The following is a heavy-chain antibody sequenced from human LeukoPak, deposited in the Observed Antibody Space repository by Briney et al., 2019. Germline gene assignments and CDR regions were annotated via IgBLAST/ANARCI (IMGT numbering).Heavy chain of an antibody. CDR1: GFTFSSYA. CDR2: ISGSGGST. CDR3: ARYSGSYRLGY. Sequence: GGSLRLSCAASGFTFSSYAMSWVRQAPGKGLEWVSAISGSGGSTYYADSVKGRFTISRDNAKNSLYLQMNSLRAEDTAVYYCARYSGSYRLGYWGQGTLVTVSS. V-gene: IGHV3-23*01. D-gene: IGHD1-26*01. J-gene: IGHJ4*02.